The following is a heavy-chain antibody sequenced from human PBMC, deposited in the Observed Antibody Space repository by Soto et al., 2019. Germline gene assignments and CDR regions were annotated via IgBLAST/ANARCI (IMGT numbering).Heavy chain of an antibody. J-gene: IGHJ4*02. D-gene: IGHD2-8*02. CDR3: VRGLGFCSDNKCEIFDY. CDR2: IYPGDSTT. CDR1: GYSFSNFW. V-gene: IGHV5-51*01. Sequence: PGESLKISCKGSGYSFSNFWIGWVRQMPGKGLEWMAIIYPGDSTTRYRPSVQGQVTISADKSINTAYLQWSSLKASDSAMYFCVRGLGFCSDNKCEIFDYWGQGNMVTVSS.